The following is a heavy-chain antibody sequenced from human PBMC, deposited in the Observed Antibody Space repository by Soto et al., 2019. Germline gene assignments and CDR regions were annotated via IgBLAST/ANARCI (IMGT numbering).Heavy chain of an antibody. Sequence: PSETLSLTXTVSGGSISSGDYYWSWIRQPPGKGLEWIGYIYYSGSTYYNPSLKSRVTISVDTSKNQFSLKLSSVTAADTAVYYCARGGDCSGGSCYSVDNWFDPWGQGTLVTVSS. J-gene: IGHJ5*02. CDR2: IYYSGST. V-gene: IGHV4-30-4*01. D-gene: IGHD2-15*01. CDR3: ARGGDCSGGSCYSVDNWFDP. CDR1: GGSISSGDYY.